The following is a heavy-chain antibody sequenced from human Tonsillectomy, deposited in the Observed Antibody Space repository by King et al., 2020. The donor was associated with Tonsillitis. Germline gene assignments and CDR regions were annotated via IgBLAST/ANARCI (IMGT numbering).Heavy chain of an antibody. CDR1: GYTFTGHC. Sequence: QLVQSGAEVKRPGASVKVSCKASGYTFTGHCLHWVRQAPGQGLEWRGWINPNSGDTDYAQNFQGRVTMPRDTSISTAYMELSRLRSDDTAVYYCARDYYGSGNYPDAFDIWGQGTMVTVSS. V-gene: IGHV1-2*02. D-gene: IGHD3-10*01. CDR3: ARDYYGSGNYPDAFDI. CDR2: INPNSGDT. J-gene: IGHJ3*02.